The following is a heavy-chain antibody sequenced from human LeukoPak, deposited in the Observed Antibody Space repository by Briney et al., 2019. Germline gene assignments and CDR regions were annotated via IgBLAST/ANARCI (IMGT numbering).Heavy chain of an antibody. CDR3: AKGLHLGELSPCDY. D-gene: IGHD3-16*02. J-gene: IGHJ4*02. Sequence: GGSLRLSCVVSGFTFISYAMNWVRQAPGKGLKWVSGISGSGGSTYYADSVKGRFTISRDNSKNTLYLQMNSLRADDTAVYYCAKGLHLGELSPCDYGGQGTLVTVSS. CDR1: GFTFISYA. V-gene: IGHV3-23*01. CDR2: ISGSGGST.